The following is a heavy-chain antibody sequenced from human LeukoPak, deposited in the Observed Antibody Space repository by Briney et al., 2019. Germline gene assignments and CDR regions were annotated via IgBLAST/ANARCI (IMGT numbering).Heavy chain of an antibody. V-gene: IGHV3-9*03. CDR2: ISWNSGSI. CDR3: AKGMSGGWYPFDY. CDR1: GFTFDDYA. J-gene: IGHJ4*02. Sequence: GGSLRLSCAASGFTFDDYAMHWVRQAPGKGLEWVSGISWNSGSIGYADSVKGRFTISRDNAKNSLYLQMNSLRAEDMALYYCAKGMSGGWYPFDYWGQGTLVTVSS. D-gene: IGHD6-19*01.